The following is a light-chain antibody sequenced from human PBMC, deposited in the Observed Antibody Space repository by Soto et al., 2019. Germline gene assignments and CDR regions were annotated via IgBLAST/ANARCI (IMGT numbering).Light chain of an antibody. J-gene: IGKJ1*01. CDR3: QQSYTIPWT. CDR1: QGISSY. V-gene: IGKV1-39*01. Sequence: IQLTQSPSSLSASVGDRVTIPCRASQGISSYLAWYQQKPGKAPKLLIYAASTLQSGVPSRFSGSGSGTVFTLTISSLQPEDFATYYCQQSYTIPWTFGQGTKVDIK. CDR2: AAS.